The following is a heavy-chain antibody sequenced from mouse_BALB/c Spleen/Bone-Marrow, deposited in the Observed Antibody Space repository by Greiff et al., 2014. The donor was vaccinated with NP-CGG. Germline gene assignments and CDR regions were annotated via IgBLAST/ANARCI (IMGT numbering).Heavy chain of an antibody. Sequence: EVQLVESGAELVKPGASVKLTCTASDFNIKDTYMHWVKQRPEQGLEWIGRIDPANVNTKYDPKFQGKATITADTSSNTAYLQLSSLTSEDTAVYYCASYVYGYYFDYWGQGTTLTVSS. J-gene: IGHJ2*01. CDR3: ASYVYGYYFDY. CDR1: DFNIKDTY. D-gene: IGHD1-1*01. CDR2: IDPANVNT. V-gene: IGHV14-3*02.